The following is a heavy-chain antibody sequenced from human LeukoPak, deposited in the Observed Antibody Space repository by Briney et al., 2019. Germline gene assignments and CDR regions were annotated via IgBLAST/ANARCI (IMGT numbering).Heavy chain of an antibody. CDR2: IYTSGST. Sequence: SETLSLPCAVYGGSFSGYYWSWIRQPAGKGLEWIGRIYTSGSTNYNPSLKSRVTMSVDTSKNQFSLKLSSVTAADTAVYYCARDPGIAVAGDMDVWGKGTTVTISS. V-gene: IGHV4-4*07. D-gene: IGHD6-19*01. CDR3: ARDPGIAVAGDMDV. CDR1: GGSFSGYY. J-gene: IGHJ6*03.